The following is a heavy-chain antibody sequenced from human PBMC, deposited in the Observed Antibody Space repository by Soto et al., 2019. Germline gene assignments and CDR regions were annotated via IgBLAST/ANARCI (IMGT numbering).Heavy chain of an antibody. Sequence: SETLSLTCAVYGGSFSGYYWSWIRQPPGKGLEWIGEINHSGSTNYNPSLKSRVTISVDTSKNQFSLKLSSVTAADTAVYYCARVGGCSRWPFAYWGQGTLVTVSS. CDR2: INHSGST. V-gene: IGHV4-34*01. CDR1: GGSFSGYY. J-gene: IGHJ4*02. CDR3: ARVGGCSRWPFAY. D-gene: IGHD2-15*01.